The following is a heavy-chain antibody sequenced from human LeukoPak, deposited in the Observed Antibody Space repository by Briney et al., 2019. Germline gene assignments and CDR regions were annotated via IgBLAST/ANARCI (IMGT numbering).Heavy chain of an antibody. V-gene: IGHV1-8*01. Sequence: ASVKVSCKTSGYTFTSYDINWVRQATGQGLEWMGWMNPNSGNTGYAQKFQGRVTMTRNTSISTAYMELSSLRSEDTAVYYCARKYSSSSLWFDPWGQGTLVTVSS. D-gene: IGHD6-6*01. CDR2: MNPNSGNT. J-gene: IGHJ5*02. CDR3: ARKYSSSSLWFDP. CDR1: GYTFTSYD.